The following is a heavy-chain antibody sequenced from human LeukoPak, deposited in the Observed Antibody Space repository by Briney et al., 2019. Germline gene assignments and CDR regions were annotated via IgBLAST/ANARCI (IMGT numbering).Heavy chain of an antibody. CDR2: IRSDGRNR. CDR3: AKVGGDLSGELHPGDY. Sequence: GGSLRLSCTASGFSFSFYGMHWIRQAPGKGLEWVAFIRSDGRNRDYGDSVKGRFTISRDNSKNILYLQMNNLRPQDTAVYYCAKVGGDLSGELHPGDYRGQGTLVTVSS. V-gene: IGHV3-30*02. CDR1: GFSFSFYG. J-gene: IGHJ4*02. D-gene: IGHD3-10*01.